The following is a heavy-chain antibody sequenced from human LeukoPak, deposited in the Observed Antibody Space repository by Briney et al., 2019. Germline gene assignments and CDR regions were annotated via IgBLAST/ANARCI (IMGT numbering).Heavy chain of an antibody. CDR3: AFEIGRSQGAFDI. J-gene: IGHJ3*02. Sequence: PGRSLRLSCAASAFIFSKYAMHWVRQTPGKGLEWVAAIWNDGSDENYADSVKGRFTISSDNSKNTLYLQMNSLRAEDTAVYYCAFEIGRSQGAFDIWGQGTMITVSS. V-gene: IGHV3-33*01. D-gene: IGHD1-26*01. CDR2: IWNDGSDE. CDR1: AFIFSKYA.